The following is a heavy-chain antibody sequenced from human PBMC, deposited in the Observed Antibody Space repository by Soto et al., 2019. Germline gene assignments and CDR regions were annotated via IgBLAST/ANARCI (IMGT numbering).Heavy chain of an antibody. V-gene: IGHV1-18*01. CDR2: VSAYNGNT. CDR1: GYTFTSYG. CDR3: ARYYLTRSSTGYYGLDV. D-gene: IGHD1-26*01. Sequence: ASVKYSCKASGYTFTSYGISWVRQAPGQGLEWMGWVSAYNGNTNYAQKLQGRVTMATDTSTTTAYMELRSLRSDDTAVYYCARYYLTRSSTGYYGLDVWGQGTTVTVSS. J-gene: IGHJ6*02.